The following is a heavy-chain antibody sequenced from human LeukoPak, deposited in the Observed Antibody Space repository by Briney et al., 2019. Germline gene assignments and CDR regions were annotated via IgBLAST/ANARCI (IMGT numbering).Heavy chain of an antibody. J-gene: IGHJ4*02. V-gene: IGHV1-58*01. CDR3: AAVGAYYDILTGYYKPPIDY. D-gene: IGHD3-9*01. CDR1: GFTFTSSA. Sequence: ASVKVSCKASGFTFTSSAVQWVRQVRGQRLEWIGWIVVGSGNTNYAQKFQERVTITRDMSTSTAYMELSSLRSEDTAVYYCAAVGAYYDILTGYYKPPIDYWGQGTLVTVSS. CDR2: IVVGSGNT.